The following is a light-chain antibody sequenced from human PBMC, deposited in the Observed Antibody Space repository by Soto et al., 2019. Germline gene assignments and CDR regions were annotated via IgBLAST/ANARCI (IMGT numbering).Light chain of an antibody. Sequence: QSVLTQPPSASGSPGQSVTISCTGTNSDVGAYNYVSWYQQHPGKAPKLMISEVSKRPSGVPGRFSGSKSGNTASLTVSGLQAEHEADYYCSSYARTNHPYVFGTGTKVTV. J-gene: IGLJ1*01. CDR2: EVS. V-gene: IGLV2-8*01. CDR1: NSDVGAYNY. CDR3: SSYARTNHPYV.